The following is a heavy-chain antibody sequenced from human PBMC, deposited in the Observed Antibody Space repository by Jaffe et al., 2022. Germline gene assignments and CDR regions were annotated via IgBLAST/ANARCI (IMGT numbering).Heavy chain of an antibody. V-gene: IGHV2-5*01. CDR2: IYWNDDK. Sequence: QITLKESGPTLVKPTQTLTLTCTFSGFSLSTSGVGVGWIRQPPGKALEWLALIYWNDDKRYSPSLKSRLTITKDTSKNQVVLTMTNMDPVDTATYYCAHSSYYDFWSGYYDWFDPWGQGTLVTVSS. CDR1: GFSLSTSGVG. D-gene: IGHD3-3*01. J-gene: IGHJ5*02. CDR3: AHSSYYDFWSGYYDWFDP.